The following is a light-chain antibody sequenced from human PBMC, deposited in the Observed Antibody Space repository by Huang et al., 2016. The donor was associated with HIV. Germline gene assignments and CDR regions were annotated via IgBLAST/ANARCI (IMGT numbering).Light chain of an antibody. V-gene: IGKV1-8*01. CDR3: QQYYTYPHS. Sequence: AIRMTQSPSSLSASTGDRVTITCRASQGISSYLAWYQQKPGKAPKHLIYAASTLQSGVPSRFSGSGFGTDFTLTISSLQSEDLGSYHCQQYYTYPHSFGQGTKLEI. CDR1: QGISSY. J-gene: IGKJ2*01. CDR2: AAS.